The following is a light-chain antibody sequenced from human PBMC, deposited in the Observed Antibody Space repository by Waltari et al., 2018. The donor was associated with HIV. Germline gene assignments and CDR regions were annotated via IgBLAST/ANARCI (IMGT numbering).Light chain of an antibody. Sequence: QSALTQPASVSGSPGQSITIPCSGTIRAVGGYNYVSWYQHHPGKAPKLIIYEVDNRPSGVSYRFSGSKSGNTASLTISGLLPEDEADYYCSSYTSSSTLEVFGGGTKLTVL. CDR1: IRAVGGYNY. CDR3: SSYTSSSTLEV. J-gene: IGLJ2*01. V-gene: IGLV2-14*01. CDR2: EVD.